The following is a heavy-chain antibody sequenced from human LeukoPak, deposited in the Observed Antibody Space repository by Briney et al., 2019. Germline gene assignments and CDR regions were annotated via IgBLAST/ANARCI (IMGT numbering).Heavy chain of an antibody. CDR1: GFTFSSYA. Sequence: PGGSLRLSCAASGFTFSSYAMHWVRQAPGKGLEWVAVIPYDGSNKYYADSVKGRFTISRDNSKNTLYLQMNSLRAEDTAVYYCARCWLAAAPSYYYYYGMDVWGKGTTVTVSS. V-gene: IGHV3-30*04. D-gene: IGHD6-13*01. CDR2: IPYDGSNK. CDR3: ARCWLAAAPSYYYYYGMDV. J-gene: IGHJ6*04.